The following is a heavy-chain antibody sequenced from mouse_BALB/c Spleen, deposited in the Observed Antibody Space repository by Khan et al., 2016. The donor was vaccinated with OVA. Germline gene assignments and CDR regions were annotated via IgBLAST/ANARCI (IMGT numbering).Heavy chain of an antibody. CDR3: ARDRIDY. Sequence: QVQLQQSGAEQAKPGASVKMSCKTSGYTFSSYWMHWVKQRPGQGLEWIGYINPTSGYTEYNEKFTDKAPLSEDKSSTTAYMQLTSLTSEDSAVYYCARDRIDYWGQGTTLTVSS. J-gene: IGHJ2*01. CDR2: INPTSGYT. V-gene: IGHV1-7*01. CDR1: GYTFSSYW.